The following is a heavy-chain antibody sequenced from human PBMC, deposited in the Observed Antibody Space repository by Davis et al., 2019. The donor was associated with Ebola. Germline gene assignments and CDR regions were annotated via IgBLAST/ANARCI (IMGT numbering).Heavy chain of an antibody. CDR1: GFTVSSNY. V-gene: IGHV3-53*01. J-gene: IGHJ3*02. Sequence: GESLKISCAASGFTVSSNYMSWVRQAPGKGLEWVSVIYSGGSTYYADSVKGRFTISRDNSKNTLYLQMNSLRAEDTAVYYCAKDLKGHDAFDIWGQGTMVTVSS. CDR2: IYSGGST. CDR3: AKDLKGHDAFDI.